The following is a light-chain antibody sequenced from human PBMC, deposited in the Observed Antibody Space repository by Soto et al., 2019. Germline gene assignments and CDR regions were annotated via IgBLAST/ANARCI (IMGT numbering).Light chain of an antibody. CDR1: QDISIF. Sequence: DIQMTQSPSSLSASVGDRVTITCPASQDISIFLNWYQQKPGKAPKLLIYDASNLETGVPSRFSGSGSGTYFTFTISSLQPEDIATYYCQQYDNLPSFGQGTNLEI. V-gene: IGKV1-33*01. CDR3: QQYDNLPS. CDR2: DAS. J-gene: IGKJ2*01.